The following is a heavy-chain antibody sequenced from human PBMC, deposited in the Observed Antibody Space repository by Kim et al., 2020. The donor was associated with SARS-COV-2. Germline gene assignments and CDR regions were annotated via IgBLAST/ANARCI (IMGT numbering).Heavy chain of an antibody. Sequence: GGSLRLSCAVSGLAVSTSYMSWVRQAPGKGLEWVSVLYSGGDTYYGDSVKGRFTVSRDDSKNTLYLQMNSLRADDTAVYYCARDLMDPVYYYGNGMDVWGRGAAVIVSS. CDR1: GLAVSTSY. CDR2: LYSGGDT. V-gene: IGHV3-53*01. J-gene: IGHJ6*02. CDR3: ARDLMDPVYYYGNGMDV. D-gene: IGHD2-2*03.